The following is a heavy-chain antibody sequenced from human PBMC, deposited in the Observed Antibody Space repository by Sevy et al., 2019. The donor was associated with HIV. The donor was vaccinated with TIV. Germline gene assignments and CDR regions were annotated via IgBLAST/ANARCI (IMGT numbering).Heavy chain of an antibody. CDR1: GFTFSSYA. Sequence: GGSLRLSCAASGFTFSSYAMHWVRQAPGKGLEWVAVISYDGSNKCYADSVKGRFTISRDNSKNTLYLQMNSLRAEDTAVYYCARATGGFDYWGQGTLVTVSS. J-gene: IGHJ4*02. V-gene: IGHV3-30*04. CDR3: ARATGGFDY. CDR2: ISYDGSNK.